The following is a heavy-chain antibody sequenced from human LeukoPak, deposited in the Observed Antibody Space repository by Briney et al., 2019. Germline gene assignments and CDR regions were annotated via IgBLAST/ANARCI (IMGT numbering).Heavy chain of an antibody. CDR3: ATPSTTVTTSYFDY. Sequence: PGRSLRLSCAASGFTFSSYAMHWVRQTPGKGLEWVAVISYDGSNKYYADSVKGRFTISRGNSKNTLYLQMNSLRAEDTAVYYCATPSTTVTTSYFDYWGQGTLVTVSS. CDR2: ISYDGSNK. V-gene: IGHV3-30-3*01. J-gene: IGHJ4*02. D-gene: IGHD4-17*01. CDR1: GFTFSSYA.